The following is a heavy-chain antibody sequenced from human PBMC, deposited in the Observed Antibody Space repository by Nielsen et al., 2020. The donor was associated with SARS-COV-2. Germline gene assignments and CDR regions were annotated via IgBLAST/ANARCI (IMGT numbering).Heavy chain of an antibody. V-gene: IGHV1-2*06. D-gene: IGHD5-12*01. Sequence: ASVKVSCKASGYTFTSYYMHWLRQAPGQGLEWMGRINPNSGGTNYGQTFQGRFTMTRDTSISTAYMELSSLRSDDTAVYYCARTNPRAYSGYNIWGQGTLVTVSS. CDR1: GYTFTSYY. J-gene: IGHJ4*02. CDR3: ARTNPRAYSGYNI. CDR2: INPNSGGT.